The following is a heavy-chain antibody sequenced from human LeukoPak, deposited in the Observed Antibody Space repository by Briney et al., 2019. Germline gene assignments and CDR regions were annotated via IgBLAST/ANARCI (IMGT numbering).Heavy chain of an antibody. CDR1: GGSISGSSSY. CDR2: IYYSGST. V-gene: IGHV4-39*01. CDR3: ARLPLDYYDSSGGSDY. J-gene: IGHJ4*02. D-gene: IGHD3-22*01. Sequence: SETLSLTCSVSGGSISGSSSYWGWIRQPPGKGLEWIGSIYYSGSTYDNPALKSRVTISVDTSKNQFSLKLSSVTAADTAVYYCARLPLDYYDSSGGSDYWGQGTLVTVSS.